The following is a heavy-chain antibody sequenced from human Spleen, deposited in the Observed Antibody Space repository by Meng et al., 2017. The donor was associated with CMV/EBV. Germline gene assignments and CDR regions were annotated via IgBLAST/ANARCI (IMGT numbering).Heavy chain of an antibody. CDR2: INHSGST. D-gene: IGHD2-2*01. CDR1: GGSVSGYY. J-gene: IGHJ5*02. CDR3: ARGARGYCSSTSCYRNWFDP. V-gene: IGHV4-34*01. Sequence: GPGLVKPSDTLSPTCAVYGGSVSGYYWSWIRQPPGKGLEWIGEINHSGSTNYNPSLKSRVTISVDTSKNQFSLKLSSVTAADTAVYYCARGARGYCSSTSCYRNWFDPWGQGTLVTVSS.